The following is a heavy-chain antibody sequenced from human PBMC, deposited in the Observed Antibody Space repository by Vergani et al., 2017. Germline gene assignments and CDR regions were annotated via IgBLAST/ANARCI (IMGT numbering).Heavy chain of an antibody. CDR1: GFTFTAHG. CDR3: GDLYGDDGFSPF. CDR2: ISSQNFRT. D-gene: IGHD2-21*01. Sequence: EVQLLESGGGSAQPGGSLRLSCVASGFTFTAHGLNWVRQAPGKGLGWVSGISSQNFRTHYADSVKGRFTISRDDSKNTVYLQINSLRAEDTAFYYCGDLYGDDGFSPFWGQGTLVTVSS. J-gene: IGHJ4*02. V-gene: IGHV3-23*01.